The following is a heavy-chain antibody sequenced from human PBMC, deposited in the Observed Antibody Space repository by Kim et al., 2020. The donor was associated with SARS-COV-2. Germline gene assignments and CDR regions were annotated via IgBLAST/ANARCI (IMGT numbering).Heavy chain of an antibody. D-gene: IGHD3-10*01. CDR3: AKALLLLLWFPYFDY. Sequence: GGSLRLSCAASGFTFSSYAMSWVRQAPGKGLEWVSAISGSGGSTYYADSVKGRFTISRDNSKNTLYLQMNSLRAEDTAVYYCAKALLLLLWFPYFDYWGQGTLVTISS. J-gene: IGHJ4*02. CDR1: GFTFSSYA. CDR2: ISGSGGST. V-gene: IGHV3-23*01.